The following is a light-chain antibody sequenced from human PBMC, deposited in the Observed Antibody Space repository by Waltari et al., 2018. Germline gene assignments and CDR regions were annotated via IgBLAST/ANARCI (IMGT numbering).Light chain of an antibody. CDR2: AAS. V-gene: IGKV1-39*01. J-gene: IGKJ1*01. CDR1: QSISRF. CDR3: QQSYSVPWT. Sequence: DIQMTQSPSSLSASVGDRVTITCRASQSISRFLNWFQQKPGKAPKLLLYAASSLESGVPPSVSGSGSGTDFTLTISSLQPEDFGTYYCQQSYSVPWTFGQGTKVDIK.